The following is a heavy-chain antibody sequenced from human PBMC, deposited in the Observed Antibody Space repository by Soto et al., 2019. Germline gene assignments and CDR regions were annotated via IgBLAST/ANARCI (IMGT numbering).Heavy chain of an antibody. CDR3: AKIAEAVAGTVYAS. CDR2: ISGSGGST. V-gene: IGHV3-23*01. J-gene: IGHJ5*02. CDR1: GFTFSKSS. Sequence: GGSLRLSCVVSGFTFSKSSMMWVRQAPGKGLEWVSAISGSGGSTCYADSVKGRFTISRDNSKNTLYLQVNSLRAEDTAVYYCAKIAEAVAGTVYASWGQGTLVTVS. D-gene: IGHD6-19*01.